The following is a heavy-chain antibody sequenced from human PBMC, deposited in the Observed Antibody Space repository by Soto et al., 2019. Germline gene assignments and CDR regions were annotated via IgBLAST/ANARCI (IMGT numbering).Heavy chain of an antibody. J-gene: IGHJ4*02. Sequence: GGSLRLSCAASGFTFDDYAMHWVRQVPGKGLEWVSGINWNSGSIGYGDSVKGRFTISRDNAKNSLYLQMNSLRDEDTAVYYCARGPAYYYDSSGPKPIDYWGQGTLVTVSS. CDR3: ARGPAYYYDSSGPKPIDY. V-gene: IGHV3-9*01. CDR1: GFTFDDYA. CDR2: INWNSGSI. D-gene: IGHD3-22*01.